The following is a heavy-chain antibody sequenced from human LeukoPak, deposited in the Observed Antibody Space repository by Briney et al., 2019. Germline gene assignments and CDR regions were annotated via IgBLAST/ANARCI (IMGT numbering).Heavy chain of an antibody. CDR1: GGTFSSYA. D-gene: IGHD4-11*01. J-gene: IGHJ4*02. V-gene: IGHV1-69*13. Sequence: SVKVSCKASGGTFSSYAISWVRQAPGQGLEWMGGIIPIFGTANYAQKFQGRVTITADESTSTAYMELSSLRSEDTAVYYCARGPRTGGPIQYEPGDYWGQGTLVTVSS. CDR3: ARGPRTGGPIQYEPGDY. CDR2: IIPIFGTA.